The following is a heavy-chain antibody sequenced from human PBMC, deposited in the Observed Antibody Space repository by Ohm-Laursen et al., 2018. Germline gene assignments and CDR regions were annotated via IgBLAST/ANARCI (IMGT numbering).Heavy chain of an antibody. Sequence: SLRLSCTASGFTFSSYAMSWVRQAPGKGLEGVGRIKSKTDGGTTDYATPVKSRFTISRDDSKNTLYLQMNSLKTEDTAVYYCIHISATGVYWGQGTLVTVSS. CDR1: GFTFSSYA. CDR2: IKSKTDGGTT. D-gene: IGHD6-13*01. V-gene: IGHV3-15*01. J-gene: IGHJ4*02. CDR3: IHISATGVY.